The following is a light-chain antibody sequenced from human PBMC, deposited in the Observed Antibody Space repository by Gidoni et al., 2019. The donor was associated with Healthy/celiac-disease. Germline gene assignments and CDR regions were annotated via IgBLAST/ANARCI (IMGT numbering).Light chain of an antibody. CDR3: QQSYSTPRT. CDR1: QSISSY. CDR2: AAS. J-gene: IGKJ3*01. V-gene: IGKV1-39*01. Sequence: DIQMTHSPSSLSASVGDRVTITCRASQSISSYLNWYQQKPGKAPKLLIYAASSLQSGVPSRFSGSGSGTDFTLTISSLQPEDFATYYCQQSYSTPRTFGHGTKVDIK.